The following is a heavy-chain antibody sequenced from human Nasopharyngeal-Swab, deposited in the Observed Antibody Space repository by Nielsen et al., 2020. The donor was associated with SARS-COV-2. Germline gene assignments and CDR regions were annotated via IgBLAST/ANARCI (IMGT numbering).Heavy chain of an antibody. CDR3: ARDPSSGWYFTELY. Sequence: GESLKISCAASGFTFRSYAMHWVRQAPGKGLEWVAVISYDGSNKYYADSVKGRFTISRDNSKNTLYLQMNSLRAEDTAVYYCARDPSSGWYFTELYWGQGTLVTVSS. D-gene: IGHD6-19*01. CDR1: GFTFRSYA. J-gene: IGHJ4*02. V-gene: IGHV3-30*04. CDR2: ISYDGSNK.